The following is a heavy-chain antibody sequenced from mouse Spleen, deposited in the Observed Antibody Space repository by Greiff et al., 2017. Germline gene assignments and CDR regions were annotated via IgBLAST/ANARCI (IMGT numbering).Heavy chain of an antibody. D-gene: IGHD2-3*01. V-gene: IGHV6-6*02. CDR3: TREGDGYLPFDY. CDR2: IRLKSNNYAT. J-gene: IGHJ2*01. Sequence: EVQVVESGGGLVQPGGSMKLSCVASGFTFSNYWMNWVRQSPEKGLEWVAEIRLKSNNYATHYAESVKGRFTISRDDSKSSVYLQMNNLRAEDTGIYYCTREGDGYLPFDYWGQGTTLTVSS. CDR1: GFTFSNYW.